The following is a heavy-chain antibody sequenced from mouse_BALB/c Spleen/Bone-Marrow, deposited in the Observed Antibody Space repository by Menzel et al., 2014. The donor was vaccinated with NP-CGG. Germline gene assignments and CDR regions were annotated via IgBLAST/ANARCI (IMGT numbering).Heavy chain of an antibody. Sequence: VQLPESGAELVRPGTSVKISCKASGNAFTNYWLGWVKQRPGPVLEWIGDIYPGSGTTSYNETFKGKATPTADKSLSTAYMQHSSLTSEDSAVYFCAGDVAYWGQGTLVTVSA. J-gene: IGHJ3*01. V-gene: IGHV1-63*01. CDR1: GNAFTNYW. CDR3: AGDVAY. CDR2: IYPGSGTT.